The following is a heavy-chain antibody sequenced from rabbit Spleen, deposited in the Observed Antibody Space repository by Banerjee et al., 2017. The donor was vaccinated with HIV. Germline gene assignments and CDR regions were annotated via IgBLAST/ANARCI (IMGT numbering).Heavy chain of an antibody. Sequence: QEQLVESGGGLVKPGASLTLTCKASGFSFSNKAVMCWVRQAPGKGLEWIACIGTGVGDTYYANWAKGRFTISETSSTTVTLQMTSLTVADTATYFCARVSETSGWGEDLWGQGTLVTVS. D-gene: IGHD4-1*01. CDR3: ARVSETSGWGEDL. CDR2: IGTGVGDT. V-gene: IGHV1S45*01. CDR1: GFSFSNKAV. J-gene: IGHJ3*01.